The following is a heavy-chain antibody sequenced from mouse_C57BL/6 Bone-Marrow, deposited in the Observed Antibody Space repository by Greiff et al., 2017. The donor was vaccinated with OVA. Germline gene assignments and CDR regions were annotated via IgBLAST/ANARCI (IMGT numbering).Heavy chain of an antibody. CDR1: GFTFSDAW. CDR2: IRNKANNHAT. CDR3: TLRRGLAY. Sequence: EVQVVESGGGLVQPGGSMKLSCAASGFTFSDAWMDWVRQSPEKGLEWVAEIRNKANNHATYYAESAKGRFTISREDSKSSVYLQMNSLSAEDTGIYYCTLRRGLAYWGQGTLVTVSA. J-gene: IGHJ3*01. D-gene: IGHD2-12*01. V-gene: IGHV6-6*01.